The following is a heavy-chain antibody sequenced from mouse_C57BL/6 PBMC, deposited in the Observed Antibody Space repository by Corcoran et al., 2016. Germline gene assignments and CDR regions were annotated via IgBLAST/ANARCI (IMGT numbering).Heavy chain of an antibody. CDR2: ISYDGSN. D-gene: IGHD3-2*02. CDR1: GYSITGGYY. V-gene: IGHV3-6*01. Sequence: DVQLQESEPGLVNPSQSLSLTCSVTGYSITGGYYWNCIRQFPGNKLEWMGYISYDGSNNYNPSLKNRISITRDTSKNQFFLKLNSVTTEDTATYYCARGRTAQANYFDYWGQGTTLTVSS. CDR3: ARGRTAQANYFDY. J-gene: IGHJ2*01.